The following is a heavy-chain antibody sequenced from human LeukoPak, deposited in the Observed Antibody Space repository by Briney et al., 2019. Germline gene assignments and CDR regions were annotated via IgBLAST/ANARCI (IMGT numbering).Heavy chain of an antibody. Sequence: GGSLRLSCAASGFTFSDYYMSWIRQAPGKGLEGVSYISSSGSTIYYADSVKGRFTISRDNANNSLYLQMNSLRAEDTAVYYCARMANSYGINYWGQGTLVTVSS. J-gene: IGHJ4*02. CDR2: ISSSGSTI. CDR1: GFTFSDYY. CDR3: ARMANSYGINY. V-gene: IGHV3-11*04. D-gene: IGHD5-18*01.